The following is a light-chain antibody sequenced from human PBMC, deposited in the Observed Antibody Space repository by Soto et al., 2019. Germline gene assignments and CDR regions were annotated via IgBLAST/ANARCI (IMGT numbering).Light chain of an antibody. Sequence: EIVMTQSPVTLSVSPGERATLSCRASQSVSSKLAWYQQKPGQAPRLLIYGASTSATGIPARFSGSGSGTEFPLSISSPQSEDFAVYYCQQYNNWPQTFGQGTTLEIK. CDR3: QQYNNWPQT. J-gene: IGKJ2*01. CDR2: GAS. CDR1: QSVSSK. V-gene: IGKV3-15*01.